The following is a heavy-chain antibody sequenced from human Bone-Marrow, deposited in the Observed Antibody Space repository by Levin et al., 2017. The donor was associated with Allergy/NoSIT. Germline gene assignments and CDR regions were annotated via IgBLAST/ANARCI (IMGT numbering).Heavy chain of an antibody. J-gene: IGHJ4*02. CDR3: ARGPFEAGITDEFDY. V-gene: IGHV3-21*01. CDR1: GFTFSSYS. D-gene: IGHD6-19*01. Sequence: GGSLRLSCAASGFTFSSYSMNWVRQAPGKGLEWVSSISSSSSYIYYADSVKGRFTISRDNAKNSLYLQMNSLRAEDTAVYYCARGPFEAGITDEFDYWGQGTLVTVSS. CDR2: ISSSSSYI.